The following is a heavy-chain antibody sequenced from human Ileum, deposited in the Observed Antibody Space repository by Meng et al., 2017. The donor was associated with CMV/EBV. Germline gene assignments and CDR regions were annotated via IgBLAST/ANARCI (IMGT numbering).Heavy chain of an antibody. CDR1: GFTFNTYA. Sequence: SCAASGFTFNTYAMYWVRQAPGKGLEWVASLWYDGSNKDYGDSVKGRFTISRDNSKNMVYLQMNGLRAEDTAVYYCARVLKEEYFDSWGQGTLVTVSS. CDR2: LWYDGSNK. CDR3: ARVLKEEYFDS. V-gene: IGHV3-33*07. J-gene: IGHJ4*02.